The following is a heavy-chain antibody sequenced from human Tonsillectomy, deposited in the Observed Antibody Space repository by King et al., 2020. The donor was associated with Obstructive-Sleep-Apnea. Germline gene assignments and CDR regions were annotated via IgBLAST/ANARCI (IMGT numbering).Heavy chain of an antibody. D-gene: IGHD3-22*01. CDR1: GGSISSYY. Sequence: QLQESGPGLVKPSETLSLTCTVSGGSISSYYWSWIRQPPGKGLEWIGYMFYSGSTNYNPSLKTRLTISVDTSKNQFSLKLSSVTAADTAVYYCAGSSDRGGYRRDFDYWGQGTLVTVSS. J-gene: IGHJ4*02. V-gene: IGHV4-59*08. CDR3: AGSSDRGGYRRDFDY. CDR2: MFYSGST.